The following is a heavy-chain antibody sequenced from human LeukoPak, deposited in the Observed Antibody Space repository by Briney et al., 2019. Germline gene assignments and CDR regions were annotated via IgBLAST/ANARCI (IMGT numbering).Heavy chain of an antibody. CDR1: GFPFSSYT. J-gene: IGHJ4*02. CDR2: ISHDGTNQ. Sequence: PGGSLRLSCAASGFPFSSYTMHWVRQAPGKGLEWVTFISHDGTNQDYADPVKGRFTVSRDNSKNTLFLQMNSLRPEDTAVYYCARLLVLAATEGFEFWGQGTVVTVSS. V-gene: IGHV3-30-3*01. D-gene: IGHD2-15*01. CDR3: ARLLVLAATEGFEF.